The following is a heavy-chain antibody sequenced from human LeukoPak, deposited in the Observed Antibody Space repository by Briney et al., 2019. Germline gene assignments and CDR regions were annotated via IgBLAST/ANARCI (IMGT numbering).Heavy chain of an antibody. D-gene: IGHD5-12*01. CDR3: ARGRRGYSGYDHDY. CDR1: GYTFTGYY. CDR2: INPNSGGT. Sequence: ASVKVSCTASGYTFTGYYMHWVRQAPGQGLEWMGWINPNSGGTNYAQKFQGRVTITRDTSISTAYMELSRLRSDDTAVYYCARGRRGYSGYDHDYWGQGTLVTVSS. V-gene: IGHV1-2*02. J-gene: IGHJ4*02.